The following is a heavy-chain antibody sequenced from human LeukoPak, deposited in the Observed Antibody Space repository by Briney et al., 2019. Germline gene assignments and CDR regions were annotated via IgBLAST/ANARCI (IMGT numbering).Heavy chain of an antibody. V-gene: IGHV1-8*01. CDR2: MNPNSGNT. CDR3: ARASYDFWSGYYRRNDAFDI. CDR1: GYTFTSYD. Sequence: ASVKVSRKASGYTFTSYDINWVRQATGQGLEWMGWMNPNSGNTGYAQKFQGRVTMTRNTSISTAYMELSSLRSEDTAVYYCARASYDFWSGYYRRNDAFDIWGQGTMVTVSS. J-gene: IGHJ3*02. D-gene: IGHD3-3*01.